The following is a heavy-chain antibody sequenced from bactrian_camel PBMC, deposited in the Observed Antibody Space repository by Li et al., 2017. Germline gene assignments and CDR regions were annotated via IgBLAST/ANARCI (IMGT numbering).Heavy chain of an antibody. CDR3: TAYTLDN. D-gene: IGHD1*01. CDR1: GFTFSMNW. Sequence: HVQLVESGGGSVQAGGSLRLSCAASGFTFSMNWMHWVRQAPGKGLEWVSTINSDGSATYFADSVKGRFTISRDEAKNTVYLQTNSLKPEDTAVYYCTAYTLDNWGQGTQVTVS. V-gene: IGHV3S6*01. J-gene: IGHJ4*01. CDR2: INSDGSAT.